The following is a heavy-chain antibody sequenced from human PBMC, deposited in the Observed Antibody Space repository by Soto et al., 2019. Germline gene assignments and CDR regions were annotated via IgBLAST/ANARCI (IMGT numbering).Heavy chain of an antibody. D-gene: IGHD1-26*01. CDR3: ARDNGGANTWGMDV. J-gene: IGHJ6*02. CDR2: IIPIVGTA. CDR1: GGTFSSYA. Sequence: QVQLVQSGAEVKKPGSSVKVSGKASGGTFSSYAISWVRQAPGQGLEWMGGIIPIVGTANYAQKFQGRVTITADESTSTAYMELSSLRYEDTAVYYCARDNGGANTWGMDVWGQGTTVTVSS. V-gene: IGHV1-69*01.